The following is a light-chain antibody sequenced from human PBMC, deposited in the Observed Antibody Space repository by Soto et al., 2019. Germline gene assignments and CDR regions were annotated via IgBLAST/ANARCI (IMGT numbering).Light chain of an antibody. CDR1: QDISNY. CDR3: REYDSLLLT. CDR2: DAN. Sequence: DIQMTQSPSSLSASVGDRVTITCQASQDISNYLNWYQQKPGKAPKLLIYDANNLEIGVPSRFSGRGAGTDFTFTISSLQPEDIATYYCREYDSLLLTFGGGTKVEIK. J-gene: IGKJ4*01. V-gene: IGKV1-33*01.